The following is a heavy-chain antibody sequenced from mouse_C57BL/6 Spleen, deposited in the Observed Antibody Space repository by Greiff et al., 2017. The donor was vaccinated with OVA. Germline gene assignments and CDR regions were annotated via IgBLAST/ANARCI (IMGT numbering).Heavy chain of an antibody. CDR3: ARKNWDYFDY. Sequence: VQLQESGPELVKPGASVKISCKASGYSFTSYYIHWVKQRPGQGLEWIGWIYPGSGNTKYNEKFKGKATLTADTSSSTAYMQLSSLTSEDSAVYYCARKNWDYFDYWGQGTTLTVSS. J-gene: IGHJ2*01. D-gene: IGHD4-1*01. V-gene: IGHV1-66*01. CDR1: GYSFTSYY. CDR2: IYPGSGNT.